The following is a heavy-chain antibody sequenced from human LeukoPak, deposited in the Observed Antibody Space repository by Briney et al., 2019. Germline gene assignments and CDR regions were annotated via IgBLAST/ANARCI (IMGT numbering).Heavy chain of an antibody. CDR2: ISYDGSNK. CDR3: AREAPDFWSGYYGH. CDR1: GFTFSSYA. D-gene: IGHD3-3*01. Sequence: GGSLRLSCAASGFTFSSYAMHWVRQAPGKGLEWVAAISYDGSNKYYADSVKGRFTISRDNSKNTLFLHMNSLRAKDTAVYYCAREAPDFWSGYYGHWGQGALVTVSS. J-gene: IGHJ4*02. V-gene: IGHV3-30-3*01.